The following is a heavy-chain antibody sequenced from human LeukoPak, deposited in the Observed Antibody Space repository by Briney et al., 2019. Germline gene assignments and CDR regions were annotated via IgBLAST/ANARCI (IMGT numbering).Heavy chain of an antibody. CDR2: ISAYNGNT. Sequence: ASVKVSCKASGYTFTSYGISWVRQAPGQGLEWMGWISAYNGNTNYAQKLQGRVTMTTDTSTSTAYMELRSLRSDDTAVYYCAISRWVTIFGVVIIPVVDYWGQGTLVTVSS. CDR3: AISRWVTIFGVVIIPVVDY. CDR1: GYTFTSYG. V-gene: IGHV1-18*01. J-gene: IGHJ4*02. D-gene: IGHD3-3*01.